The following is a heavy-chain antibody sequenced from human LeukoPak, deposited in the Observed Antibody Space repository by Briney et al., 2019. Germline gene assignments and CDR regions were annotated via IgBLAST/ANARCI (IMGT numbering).Heavy chain of an antibody. Sequence: PGGSLRLSCAASGFTVSSNYMSWVRQAPGKGLEWVSVIYSGGSTNYADSVKGRFTISRDNTKNTLYLQMNSLRAEDTAVYYCAKDTSRCGGDCYHEYFQHWGQGTLVTVSS. V-gene: IGHV3-53*01. J-gene: IGHJ1*01. CDR3: AKDTSRCGGDCYHEYFQH. CDR1: GFTVSSNY. D-gene: IGHD2-21*02. CDR2: IYSGGST.